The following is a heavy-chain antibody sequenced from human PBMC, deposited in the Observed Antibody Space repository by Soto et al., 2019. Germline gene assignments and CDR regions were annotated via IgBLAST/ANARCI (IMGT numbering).Heavy chain of an antibody. CDR2: INAGNGNT. Sequence: QVQLVQSGAEVRKPGASVKVSCKASGYTFTNYAIHWVRQAPGQRLEWMGWINAGNGNTKYSQKFQGRVTVTRDTSASTAYMELSSLRSEDTAIYYCARDPWDYWGQGTLVTVSS. J-gene: IGHJ4*02. V-gene: IGHV1-3*01. CDR1: GYTFTNYA. CDR3: ARDPWDY.